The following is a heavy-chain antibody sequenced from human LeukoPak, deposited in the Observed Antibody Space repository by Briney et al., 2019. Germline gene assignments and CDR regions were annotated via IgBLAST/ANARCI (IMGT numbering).Heavy chain of an antibody. V-gene: IGHV4-30-4*01. CDR1: GGSISSGDYY. CDR2: IYYSGST. J-gene: IGHJ4*02. Sequence: SETLSLTCTVYGGSISSGDYYLSWIRQPPGKGLEWIGYIYYSGSTYYNPSLKSRVTISVDTSKNQFSLKLSSVTAADTAVYYCASLMITFGGVITPRRWGQGTLVTVSS. CDR3: ASLMITFGGVITPRR. D-gene: IGHD3-16*02.